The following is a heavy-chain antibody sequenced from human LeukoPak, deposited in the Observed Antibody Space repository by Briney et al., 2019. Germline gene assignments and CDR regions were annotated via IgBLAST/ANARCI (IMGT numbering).Heavy chain of an antibody. CDR1: GFTFSSRDW. CDR2: IKQDGSEK. J-gene: IGHJ3*02. V-gene: IGHV3-7*01. CDR3: ARDRRGIDAFDI. Sequence: GGSLRLSCVASGFTFSSRDWMTWVRQAPGKGLEWVANIKQDGSEKNYVDSVKGRFTISRDNAKNSLYLQMNSLRAEDTAVYYCARDRRGIDAFDIWGQGTMVTVSS.